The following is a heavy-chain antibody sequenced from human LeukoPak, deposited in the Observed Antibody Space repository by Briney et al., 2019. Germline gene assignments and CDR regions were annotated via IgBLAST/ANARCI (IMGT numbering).Heavy chain of an antibody. V-gene: IGHV3-48*04. J-gene: IGHJ1*01. Sequence: GGSLRLSCAASGFTFSSYSMNWVRQAPGKGLEWVSYISSSSSTIYYADSVKGRFTISRDNAKNSLYLQMNSLRAEDTALYYCAKDMMGGSSWYHFQHWGQGTLVTVSS. D-gene: IGHD6-13*01. CDR3: AKDMMGGSSWYHFQH. CDR2: ISSSSSTI. CDR1: GFTFSSYS.